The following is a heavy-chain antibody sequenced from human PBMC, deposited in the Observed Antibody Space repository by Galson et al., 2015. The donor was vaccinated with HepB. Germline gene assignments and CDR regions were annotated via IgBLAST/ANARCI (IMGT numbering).Heavy chain of an antibody. Sequence: SLRLSCAASGFTVSINYMSWVRQAPGKGLEWVSVIYSGGSTYYADSVKGRFTISRDNSKNTLYLQMNSLRAEDTAVYYCARGSRWLQRNQNAFEIWGQGTMVTVSS. V-gene: IGHV3-53*01. CDR1: GFTVSINY. CDR2: IYSGGST. D-gene: IGHD5-24*01. CDR3: ARGSRWLQRNQNAFEI. J-gene: IGHJ3*02.